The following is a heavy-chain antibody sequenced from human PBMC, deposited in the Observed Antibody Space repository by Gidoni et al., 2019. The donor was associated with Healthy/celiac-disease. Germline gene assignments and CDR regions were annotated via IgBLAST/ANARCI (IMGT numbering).Heavy chain of an antibody. J-gene: IGHJ5*02. Sequence: EVQLVESGGGLVPPGRSLRLSCAASGFTFDDYSMHWVRQAPGKGLEWVSVIRWNSGSIGYADSVKGRFTISRDNAKNSLYLQMNSLRAEDTALYYCAKDKGIAVAGPFDPWGQGTLVTVSS. V-gene: IGHV3-9*01. CDR3: AKDKGIAVAGPFDP. D-gene: IGHD6-19*01. CDR1: GFTFDDYS. CDR2: IRWNSGSI.